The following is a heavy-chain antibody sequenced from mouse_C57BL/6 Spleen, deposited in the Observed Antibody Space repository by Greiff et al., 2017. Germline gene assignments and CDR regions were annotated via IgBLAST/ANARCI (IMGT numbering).Heavy chain of an antibody. D-gene: IGHD2-3*01. CDR3: TATGGDGYYNYYAMDY. CDR1: GFTFSNYW. V-gene: IGHV6-3*01. J-gene: IGHJ4*01. CDR2: IRLKSDNYAT. Sequence: DVKLVESGGGLVQPGGSMKLSCVASGFTFSNYWMNWVRQSPEKGLEWVAQIRLKSDNYATHYAESVKGRFTISRDDSKSSVYLQMNNLRAEDTGIYYCTATGGDGYYNYYAMDYWGQGTSVTVSS.